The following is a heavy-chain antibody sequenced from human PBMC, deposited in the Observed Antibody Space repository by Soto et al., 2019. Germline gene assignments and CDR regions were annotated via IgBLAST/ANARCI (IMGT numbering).Heavy chain of an antibody. J-gene: IGHJ4*02. Sequence: LSLTCTFSGGSISSSSYYWGWIRQPPGKGLEWIGSIYYSGSTYYNPSLKSRVTISVDTSKNQFSLKLSSVTAADTAVYYCARLVIAAAGKRSDYWGQGTLVTVSS. CDR3: ARLVIAAAGKRSDY. D-gene: IGHD6-13*01. CDR2: IYYSGST. CDR1: GGSISSSSYY. V-gene: IGHV4-39*01.